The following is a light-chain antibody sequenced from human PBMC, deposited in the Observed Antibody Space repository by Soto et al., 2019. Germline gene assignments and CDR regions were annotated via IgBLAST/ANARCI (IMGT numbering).Light chain of an antibody. CDR3: RQYGSSPRT. CDR2: GAS. J-gene: IGKJ1*01. V-gene: IGKV3-20*01. CDR1: RGVSANY. Sequence: ENVLTQSPGTLSLSKGEGATLSCRASRGVSANYLAWYQQKPGQAPTLLIYGASIRAAGIPDRFSGSGSGTDFTLTIRRLEPDDFAVYYCRQYGSSPRTFGQGTKVDIK.